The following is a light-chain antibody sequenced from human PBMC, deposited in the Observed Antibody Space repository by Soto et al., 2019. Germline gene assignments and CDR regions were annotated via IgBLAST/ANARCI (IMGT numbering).Light chain of an antibody. V-gene: IGKV3-15*01. J-gene: IGKJ4*01. CDR3: QQYNNWPPLT. Sequence: EIVMTQSPATLSVSPGERATLSCRASQSVSSNLAWYQQKPGQAPRLLIYGASTRANGIPARFSGSGSGTEFTLTISSLQSEDFALYYCQQYNNWPPLTFGGGTKVEIK. CDR1: QSVSSN. CDR2: GAS.